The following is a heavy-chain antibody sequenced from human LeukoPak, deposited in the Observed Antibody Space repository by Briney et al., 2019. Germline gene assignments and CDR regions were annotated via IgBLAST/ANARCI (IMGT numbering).Heavy chain of an antibody. CDR3: ARDFSYYYGSGSDYNVGFDY. D-gene: IGHD3-10*01. J-gene: IGHJ4*02. CDR1: GYFIISAYY. V-gene: IGHV4-38-2*02. Sequence: SETLSLPFTVSGYFIISAYYWGWIRQPPGKGLEWIGSILHGGRTSYNPSLKSRVTISIDTSKNQFSLKLSSVTAADTAVYYCARDFSYYYGSGSDYNVGFDYWGQGVLVTVSS. CDR2: ILHGGRT.